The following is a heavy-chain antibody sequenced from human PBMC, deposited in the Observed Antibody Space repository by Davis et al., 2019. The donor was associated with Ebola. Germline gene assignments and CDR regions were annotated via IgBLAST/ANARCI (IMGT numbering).Heavy chain of an antibody. D-gene: IGHD2-2*02. CDR2: IYSGGST. J-gene: IGHJ6*02. Sequence: GESLKISCAASGFTFSSNYMSWVRQAPGKGLEWVSVIYSGGSTYYADSVKGRFTISRDNSKNTLYLQMNSLRAEDTAVYYCARPNCSSTSCYKYGMDVWGQGTTVTVSS. CDR1: GFTFSSNY. CDR3: ARPNCSSTSCYKYGMDV. V-gene: IGHV3-66*04.